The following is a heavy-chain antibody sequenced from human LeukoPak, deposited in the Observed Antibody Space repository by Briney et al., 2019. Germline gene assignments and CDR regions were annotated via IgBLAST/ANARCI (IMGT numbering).Heavy chain of an antibody. J-gene: IGHJ4*02. Sequence: GRSLRLSCAASGFTFSSYSMNWVRQAPGKGLEWVSYISSSSSTIYYADSVKGRFTISRDNAKNSLYLQMNSLRAEDTAVYYCARGGPIKYYWNLGYWGQGTLVTVSS. CDR2: ISSSSSTI. V-gene: IGHV3-48*01. CDR1: GFTFSSYS. CDR3: ARGGPIKYYWNLGY. D-gene: IGHD1-1*01.